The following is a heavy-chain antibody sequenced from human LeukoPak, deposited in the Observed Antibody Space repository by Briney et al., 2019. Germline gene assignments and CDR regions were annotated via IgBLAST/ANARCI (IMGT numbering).Heavy chain of an antibody. V-gene: IGHV1-46*01. CDR1: GYTFTGYY. D-gene: IGHD6-13*01. Sequence: ASMKVSCKASGYTFTGYYMHWVRQAPGQGLEWMGIINPSGGSTSYAQKFQGRVSMTRDTSTSTVHMELSSLRSEDTAVYYCARGAPPGTSYYYYGMDVWGQGTTVTVSS. CDR2: INPSGGST. CDR3: ARGAPPGTSYYYYGMDV. J-gene: IGHJ6*02.